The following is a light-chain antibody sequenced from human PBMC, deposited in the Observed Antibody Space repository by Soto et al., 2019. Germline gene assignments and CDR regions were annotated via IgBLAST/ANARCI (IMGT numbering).Light chain of an antibody. CDR3: QQYETFSGT. V-gene: IGKV1-8*01. CDR2: AAS. Sequence: AIMMTQSPSSFSASTGDRVTITSRASQGISSYLAWYQQKPGKAPKLLIYAASTLQSGVPSRFSGSGSGTDFTLTISCLQSEDFATYYCQQYETFSGTFGPGTKVDIK. J-gene: IGKJ1*01. CDR1: QGISSY.